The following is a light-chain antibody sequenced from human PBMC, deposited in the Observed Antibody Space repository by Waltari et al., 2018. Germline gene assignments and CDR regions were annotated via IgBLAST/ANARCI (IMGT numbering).Light chain of an antibody. Sequence: NFMLTQPHSVSESPGKTVTISCTGSSGSIASNYVQWYQQRPGSAPTTVIYEANQRPSGVPARVSGSIDSSSNSASLTISGLKTEDEADYYCQSYDSSNVVFGGGTKLTVL. CDR3: QSYDSSNVV. CDR2: EAN. J-gene: IGLJ2*01. V-gene: IGLV6-57*02. CDR1: SGSIASNY.